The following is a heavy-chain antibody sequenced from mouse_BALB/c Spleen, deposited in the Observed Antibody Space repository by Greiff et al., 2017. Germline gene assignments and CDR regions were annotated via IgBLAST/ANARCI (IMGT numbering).Heavy chain of an antibody. D-gene: IGHD1-2*01. J-gene: IGHJ3*01. CDR2: ISYDGSN. V-gene: IGHV3-6*02. CDR1: GYSITSGYY. Sequence: EVKLMESGPGLVKPSQSLSLTCSVTGYSITSGYYWNWIRQFPGNKLEWMGYISYDGSNNYNPSLKNRISITRDTSKNQFFLKLNSVTTEDTATYYCARGHYYGSFAYWGQGTLVTVSA. CDR3: ARGHYYGSFAY.